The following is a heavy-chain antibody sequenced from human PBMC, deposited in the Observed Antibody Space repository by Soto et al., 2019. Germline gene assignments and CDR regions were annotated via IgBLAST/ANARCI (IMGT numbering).Heavy chain of an antibody. V-gene: IGHV4-39*01. CDR2: IYYSGSP. Sequence: QLQLQESGPGLVKPSETLSLTCTVSGGSINNRSFYWGWVRQPPGKRLEWIGSIYYSGSPYYNPSLQRRLPISVDTSKSQFTLNLRPVTAADTAGYFCARPPLVRGIIPYYFDSWGQGTLVTVSS. CDR1: GGSINNRSFY. D-gene: IGHD3-10*01. J-gene: IGHJ4*02. CDR3: ARPPLVRGIIPYYFDS.